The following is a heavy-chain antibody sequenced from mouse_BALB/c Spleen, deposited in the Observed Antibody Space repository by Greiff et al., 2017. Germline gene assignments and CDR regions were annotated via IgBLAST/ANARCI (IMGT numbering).Heavy chain of an antibody. J-gene: IGHJ3*01. CDR1: GFTFSSYA. Sequence: EVKVEESGGGLVKPGGSLKLSCAASGFTFSSYAMSWVRQTPEKRLEWVASISSGGSTYYPDSVKGRFTISRDNARNILYLQMSSLRSEDTAMYYCARGGGSGYDWFAYWGQGTLVTVSA. CDR2: ISSGGST. CDR3: ARGGGSGYDWFAY. D-gene: IGHD2-2*01. V-gene: IGHV5-6-5*01.